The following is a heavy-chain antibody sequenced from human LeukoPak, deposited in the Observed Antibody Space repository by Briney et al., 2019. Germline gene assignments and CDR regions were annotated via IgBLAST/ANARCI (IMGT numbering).Heavy chain of an antibody. Sequence: GGSLRLSCAASGFPFSAYAMTWVRQAPGKGPEWVSRISPQGITYYADSVKGRFTVSRDNSRNTLFLQMGSLRADDMAVYYCAKPRVDSGTGSSYGHGLDFWGQGTLVTVSS. V-gene: IGHV3-23*01. D-gene: IGHD5-18*01. CDR3: AKPRVDSGTGSSYGHGLDF. CDR2: ISPQGIT. CDR1: GFPFSAYA. J-gene: IGHJ4*02.